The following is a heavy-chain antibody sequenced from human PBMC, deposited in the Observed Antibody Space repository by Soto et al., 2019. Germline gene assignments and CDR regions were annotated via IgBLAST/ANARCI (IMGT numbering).Heavy chain of an antibody. J-gene: IGHJ5*02. CDR2: ISSSSSYT. CDR1: GFTFSSYS. Sequence: PGGSLRLSCAASGFTFSSYSMNWVRQAPGKGLEWVSYISSSSSYTNYADSVKGRFTISRDNAKNSLYLQMNSLRAEDTAVYYCARMYYYDSSGINWFDPWGQGTLVTVSS. V-gene: IGHV3-21*05. CDR3: ARMYYYDSSGINWFDP. D-gene: IGHD3-22*01.